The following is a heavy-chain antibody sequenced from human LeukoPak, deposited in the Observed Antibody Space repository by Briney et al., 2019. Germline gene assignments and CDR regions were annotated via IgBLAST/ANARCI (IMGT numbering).Heavy chain of an antibody. CDR2: INPNSGGT. D-gene: IGHD2-15*01. V-gene: IGHV1-2*02. CDR3: ARGCGGSCYSSGYYGMDV. CDR1: GYTFTGYY. Sequence: GASVKSSCKTSGYTFTGYYMHCVRQAPVQGLEWMGWINPNSGGTNYAQKFQGRVTMTRNTSISTAYMELSSLRSEDTAVYYCARGCGGSCYSSGYYGMDVWGQGTTVTVSS. J-gene: IGHJ6*02.